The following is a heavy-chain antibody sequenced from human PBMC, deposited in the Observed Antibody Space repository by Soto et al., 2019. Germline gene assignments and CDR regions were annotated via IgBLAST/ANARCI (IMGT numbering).Heavy chain of an antibody. V-gene: IGHV3-74*01. J-gene: IGHJ4*02. Sequence: PWGSLRLSCEVSGVTFSGFLMHWVRQAPGKGLVWVSRINSAGTTTTYADSVKGRFIISRDNAKNTLYLQMNSLRAEDTAVYYCARVSGYSYGQWGPGTMVTVSS. CDR3: ARVSGYSYGQ. D-gene: IGHD5-18*01. CDR2: INSAGTTT. CDR1: GVTFSGFL.